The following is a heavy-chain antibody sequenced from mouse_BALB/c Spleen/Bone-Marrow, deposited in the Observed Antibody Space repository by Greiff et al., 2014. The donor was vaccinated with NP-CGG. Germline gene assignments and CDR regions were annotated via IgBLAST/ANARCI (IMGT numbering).Heavy chain of an antibody. CDR2: IWAGGST. D-gene: IGHD1-1*01. J-gene: IGHJ4*01. Sequence: VQLQESGPGLVAPSQSLSITCTVSGFSLTSYGVHWVRQPPGKGLEWLGVIWAGGSTSYNSALMSRLSINQDNSKSQVFLKLNSRQTDDTATYYCAREGRGYYGSSGAAMDYWGQGTSVTVSS. CDR3: AREGRGYYGSSGAAMDY. CDR1: GFSLTSYG. V-gene: IGHV2-9*02.